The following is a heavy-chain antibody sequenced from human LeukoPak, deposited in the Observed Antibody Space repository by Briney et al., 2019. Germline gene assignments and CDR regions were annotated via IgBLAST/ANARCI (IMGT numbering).Heavy chain of an antibody. CDR3: ARVRSNLGFDAFDI. CDR2: IYTSGST. V-gene: IGHV4-39*07. J-gene: IGHJ3*02. CDR1: GGSISSSSYY. Sequence: SETLSLTCSVSGGSISSSSYYWGWIRQPPGKGLEWIGRIYTSGSTNYNPSLKSRVTMSVDTSKNQFSLKLSSVTAADTAVYYCARVRSNLGFDAFDIWGQGTMVTVSS.